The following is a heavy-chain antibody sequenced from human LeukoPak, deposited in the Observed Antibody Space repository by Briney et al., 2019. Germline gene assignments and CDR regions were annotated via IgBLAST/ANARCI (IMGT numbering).Heavy chain of an antibody. Sequence: SETLSLTCTVSGGSIDSGDYYWGWIRQTPGKGLECIASIHYSGNTYFNPSLKSRVALSVDTSKNHFSLKLTSVTAADTAVYYCARGDSTISARFDFWGQGTLVTVSS. V-gene: IGHV4-39*02. D-gene: IGHD6-6*01. CDR2: IHYSGNT. CDR1: GGSIDSGDYY. CDR3: ARGDSTISARFDF. J-gene: IGHJ4*02.